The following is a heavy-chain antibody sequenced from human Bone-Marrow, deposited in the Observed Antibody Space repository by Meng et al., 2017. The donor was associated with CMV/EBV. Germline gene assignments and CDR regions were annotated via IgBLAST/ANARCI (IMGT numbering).Heavy chain of an antibody. D-gene: IGHD3-22*01. CDR2: ISAYNGNT. Sequence: ASVKVSCKASGYTFTSYGISWVRQAPGQGLEWMGWISAYNGNTNYAQKLQGRVTMTTDTSTSTAYMELSSLRSEDTAVYYCARGQRRGSSGYYGYWGQGTLVTVSS. CDR1: GYTFTSYG. J-gene: IGHJ4*02. V-gene: IGHV1-18*01. CDR3: ARGQRRGSSGYYGY.